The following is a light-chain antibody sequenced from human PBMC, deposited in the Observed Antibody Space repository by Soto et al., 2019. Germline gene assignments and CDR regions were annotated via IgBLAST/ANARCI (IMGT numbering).Light chain of an antibody. CDR3: QSYDSSLSGGV. V-gene: IGLV1-40*01. Sequence: QSVLTQPPSVSGAPGQRVTISCTGSSSNIGAGYDVHWYQQLPGTAPKLLIYGNSIRPSGIPDRLSGSKSGTSASLAITGLQAEDEADYYCQSYDSSLSGGVFGGGTKLTVL. CDR2: GNS. J-gene: IGLJ3*02. CDR1: SSNIGAGYD.